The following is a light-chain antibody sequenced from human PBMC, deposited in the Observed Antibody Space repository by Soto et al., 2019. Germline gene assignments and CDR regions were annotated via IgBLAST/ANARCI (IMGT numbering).Light chain of an antibody. CDR3: SSYRSTTPFGV. CDR2: EVS. J-gene: IGLJ1*01. V-gene: IGLV2-14*01. CDR1: SSDIGGYNY. Sequence: QSVLTQPASVSGSPGQSITISCTATSSDIGGYNYVSWYQQHPGKAPKIVIYEVSNRPLGVSNRFSASKSGNTASLIISGLQADEEADYFFSSYRSTTPFGVFGTGTKVTVL.